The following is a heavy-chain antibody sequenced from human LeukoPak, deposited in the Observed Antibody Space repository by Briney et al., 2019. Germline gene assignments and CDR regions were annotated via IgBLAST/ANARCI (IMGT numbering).Heavy chain of an antibody. CDR3: AKTPVTTCRGAFCYPFDY. V-gene: IGHV3-23*01. CDR2: ISDTGNT. CDR1: GFTLSSYA. D-gene: IGHD2-15*01. Sequence: GGSLRLSCAASGFTLSSYAMSWVRQAPGKGLEWVSAISDTGNTYHADSVKGRFTISRDSSKNTLFLQMNRLRPEDAAVYYCAKTPVTTCRGAFCYPFDYWGLGTLVTVSS. J-gene: IGHJ4*02.